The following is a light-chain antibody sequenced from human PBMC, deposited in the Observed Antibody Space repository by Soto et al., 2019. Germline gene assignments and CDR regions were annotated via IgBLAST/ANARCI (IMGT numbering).Light chain of an antibody. J-gene: IGKJ1*01. Sequence: VMTQSPATLSVSPGERATLSCRASQNLRSSLAWYQQKPGQAPRLLIYGASTRATGIPARFSGSGSGTEFTLTISSLEPEDFAVYYCQQYGRSPTTFGQGTKVDI. CDR1: QNLRSS. V-gene: IGKV3-15*01. CDR3: QQYGRSPTT. CDR2: GAS.